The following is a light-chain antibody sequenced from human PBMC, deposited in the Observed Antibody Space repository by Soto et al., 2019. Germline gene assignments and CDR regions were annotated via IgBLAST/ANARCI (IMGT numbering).Light chain of an antibody. Sequence: EIVMTQSPATLSVSPGERATLSCRASQSVSSNLAWYQQKPGQAPRLLICGTSTRATGIPARFSGSGSGTEVPLTISSLKSEDFAVNYCQQSNNWHPNTIGQGTKLEIK. J-gene: IGKJ2*01. V-gene: IGKV3-15*01. CDR1: QSVSSN. CDR3: QQSNNWHPNT. CDR2: GTS.